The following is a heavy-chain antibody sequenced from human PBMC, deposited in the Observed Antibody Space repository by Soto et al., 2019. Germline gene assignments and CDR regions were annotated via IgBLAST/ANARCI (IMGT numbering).Heavy chain of an antibody. CDR1: GFIFNTYS. Sequence: EVQLVESGGGLIQPGGSLRLSCAASGFIFNTYSMNWVRQAPGKGLEWVSYISGSSQTIFYADSVRGRFTISRDNDNNSTYLQMVSLRDEDTAVYYCARTLSLRRGPCDAWGQGTLVTVSS. J-gene: IGHJ5*02. V-gene: IGHV3-48*02. D-gene: IGHD2-15*01. CDR3: ARTLSLRRGPCDA. CDR2: ISGSSQTI.